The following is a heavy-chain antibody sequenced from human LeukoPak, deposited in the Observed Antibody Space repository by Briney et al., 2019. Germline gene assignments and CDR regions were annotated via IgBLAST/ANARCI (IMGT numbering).Heavy chain of an antibody. D-gene: IGHD5-24*01. CDR3: ASSREGYNGNWFDP. CDR2: IYSGGNT. Sequence: PGGSLRLSCAASGFTVSSNYMSWVRQAPGKGLEWDSAIYSGGNTYYADSVKGGLTISRNNSKNTLDLQMNSLRAEDTAVYYCASSREGYNGNWFDPWGQGTLVTVSS. CDR1: GFTVSSNY. J-gene: IGHJ5*02. V-gene: IGHV3-53*01.